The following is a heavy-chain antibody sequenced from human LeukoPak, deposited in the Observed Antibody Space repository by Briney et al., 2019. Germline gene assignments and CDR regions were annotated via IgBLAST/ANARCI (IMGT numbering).Heavy chain of an antibody. CDR3: ASNSGYDYFLDY. D-gene: IGHD5-12*01. V-gene: IGHV4-30-2*01. Sequence: SQTLSLTCAVSGVSISSGGYSWSWIRQPPGKGLEWIGYIYHSGSTYYNPSLKSRVTISVDRSKNQFSLKLSSVTAADTAVYYCASNSGYDYFLDYWGQGTLVTVSS. J-gene: IGHJ4*02. CDR2: IYHSGST. CDR1: GVSISSGGYS.